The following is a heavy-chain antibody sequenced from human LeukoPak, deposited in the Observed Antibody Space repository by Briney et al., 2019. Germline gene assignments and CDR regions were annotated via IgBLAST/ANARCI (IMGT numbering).Heavy chain of an antibody. CDR1: GFTFSSYA. D-gene: IGHD2-2*01. V-gene: IGHV3-30-3*01. CDR3: ARGVGYCSSTSCYVAVGYDWFDP. J-gene: IGHJ5*02. Sequence: GGSLRLSCAASGFTFSSYAMHWVRQAPGKGLEWVAVISYDGSNKYYADSVKGRFTISRDNSKNTLYLQMNSLRAEDTAVYYCARGVGYCSSTSCYVAVGYDWFDPWGQGTLVTVSS. CDR2: ISYDGSNK.